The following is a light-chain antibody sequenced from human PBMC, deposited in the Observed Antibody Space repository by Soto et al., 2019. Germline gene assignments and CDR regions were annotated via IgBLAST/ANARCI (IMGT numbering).Light chain of an antibody. CDR1: SSDIGGYNY. J-gene: IGLJ2*01. V-gene: IGLV2-14*01. CDR2: DVN. Sequence: QSALTQPASVSGSPGQSITISCTGTSSDIGGYNYVSWFQQHPGKAPKLIIYDVNIRPSGVSNRFSGSKTGTTASLTISGRQDEDDAEYFCSSYAGNNHLLLFGGGTKLTVL. CDR3: SSYAGNNHLLL.